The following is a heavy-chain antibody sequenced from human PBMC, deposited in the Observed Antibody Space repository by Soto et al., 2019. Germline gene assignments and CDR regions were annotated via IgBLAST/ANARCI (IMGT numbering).Heavy chain of an antibody. V-gene: IGHV3-30-3*01. D-gene: IGHD2-2*02. CDR1: GFTFSGKT. CDR3: ATDIHATWLLNS. CDR2: IAPDGSQI. J-gene: IGHJ4*02. Sequence: QVHLVESGGGVVQPGRSLRLSCAASGFTFSGKTMYWVRQAPGKGLEWVALIAPDGSQIYYADSVKGRFTISRDNSKNTLYPQMDSLRAEDTSLYLCATDIHATWLLNSWGQGTLVTVSS.